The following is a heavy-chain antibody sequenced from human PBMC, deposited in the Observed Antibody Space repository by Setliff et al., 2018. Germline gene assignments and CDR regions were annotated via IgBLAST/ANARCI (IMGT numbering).Heavy chain of an antibody. CDR1: GGSVSSSSYY. Sequence: SETLSLTCTVSGGSVSSSSYYWGWIRQPPGKGLEWIGSMYHSGSTYYNPSLKSRVTISVDTSKNQFSLKLNYVTAADTAVYYCARALGYCSRTSCYADAFDIWGQGTMVTVSS. CDR2: MYHSGST. CDR3: ARALGYCSRTSCYADAFDI. V-gene: IGHV4-39*07. D-gene: IGHD2-2*01. J-gene: IGHJ3*02.